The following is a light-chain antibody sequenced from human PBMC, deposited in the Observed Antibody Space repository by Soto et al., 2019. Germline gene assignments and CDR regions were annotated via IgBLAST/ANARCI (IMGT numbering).Light chain of an antibody. J-gene: IGKJ4*01. CDR1: QSVSRY. CDR3: QQRTNWPLT. Sequence: EIVLTQSPATLSLSPGERATLSCRASQSVSRYLAWYQQRPGQAPRLLIYDASNRATGVPARFSGSGSGTDISLTISGLEPEDFAVYYCQQRTNWPLTFGGGTKVEIK. CDR2: DAS. V-gene: IGKV3-11*01.